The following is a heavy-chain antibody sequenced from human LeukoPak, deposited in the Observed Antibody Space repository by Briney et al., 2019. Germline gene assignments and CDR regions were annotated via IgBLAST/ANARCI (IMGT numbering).Heavy chain of an antibody. Sequence: SETLSLTCTVSGGSISSYYWSWIRQPPGKGLEWIGYIYYSGSTNYNPSLKSRVTISVDTSKNQFSLKLSSVAAADTAVYYCARGTSGDFDYWGQGTLVTVSS. J-gene: IGHJ4*02. CDR3: ARGTSGDFDY. CDR1: GGSISSYY. V-gene: IGHV4-59*01. CDR2: IYYSGST. D-gene: IGHD2-8*02.